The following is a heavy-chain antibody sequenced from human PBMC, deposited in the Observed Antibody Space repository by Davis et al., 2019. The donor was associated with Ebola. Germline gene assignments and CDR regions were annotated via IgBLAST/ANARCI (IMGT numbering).Heavy chain of an antibody. D-gene: IGHD5-12*01. CDR2: ISGSGGST. Sequence: GESLKISCAASGFTFSSYAMSWVRQAPGKGLEWVSAISGSGGSTYYADSVKGRFTISRDNSKNTVYLQMNSLRAEDTAVYYCAASGYNGTARFYGMHVWGQGTTVTVSS. CDR3: AASGYNGTARFYGMHV. CDR1: GFTFSSYA. J-gene: IGHJ6*02. V-gene: IGHV3-23*01.